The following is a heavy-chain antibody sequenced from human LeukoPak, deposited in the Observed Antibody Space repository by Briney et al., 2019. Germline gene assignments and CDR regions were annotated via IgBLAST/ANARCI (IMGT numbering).Heavy chain of an antibody. D-gene: IGHD4-17*01. CDR2: IIPILGIA. CDR1: GGTFSSYA. CDR3: AGSVKGVTRSTDY. J-gene: IGHJ4*02. Sequence: ASVKVSCKASGGTFSSYAISWVRQAPGQGLEWMGRIIPILGIANYAQKFQGRVTITADKSTSTAYMELSSLRSEDTAVYYCAGSVKGVTRSTDYWGQGTLVTVSS. V-gene: IGHV1-69*04.